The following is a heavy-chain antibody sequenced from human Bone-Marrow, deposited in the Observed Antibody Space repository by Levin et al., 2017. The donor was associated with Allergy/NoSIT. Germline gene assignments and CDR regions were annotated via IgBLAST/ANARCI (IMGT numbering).Heavy chain of an antibody. Sequence: GGSLRLSCAASGFTFNNAWMSWVRQAPGKGLEWVGRIISKIDGGTTEYAAPVKGRFTISRDDSEKTLYLQMNSLKTEDTAVYYCSTGYCSGGTCHWAGDAFDIWGQGTMVTVSS. J-gene: IGHJ3*02. CDR1: GFTFNNAW. V-gene: IGHV3-15*01. CDR3: STGYCSGGTCHWAGDAFDI. D-gene: IGHD2-15*01. CDR2: IISKIDGGTT.